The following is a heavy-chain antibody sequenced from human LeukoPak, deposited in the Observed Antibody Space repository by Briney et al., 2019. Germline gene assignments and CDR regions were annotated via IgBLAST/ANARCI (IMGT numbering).Heavy chain of an antibody. V-gene: IGHV3-23*01. CDR1: GFTFSSYA. Sequence: VGSLRLSCAAPGFTFSSYAMSWVRQAPGKRLEWVSAISGSGGSTYYADSVKGRFTISRDNSKNTLYLQMNSLRAEDTAVYYCAKDLEGVGGNSPPDAFDIWGQGTMVTVSS. CDR2: ISGSGGST. J-gene: IGHJ3*02. CDR3: AKDLEGVGGNSPPDAFDI. D-gene: IGHD4-23*01.